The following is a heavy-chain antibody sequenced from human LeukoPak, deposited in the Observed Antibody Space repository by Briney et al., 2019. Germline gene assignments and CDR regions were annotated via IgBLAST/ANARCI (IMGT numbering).Heavy chain of an antibody. J-gene: IGHJ3*02. Sequence: NSSETLSLTCTVSGGSISSYYWSWIRQPAGKGLGWIGRIYTSGSTNYNPSLKSRVTMSVDTSKNQFSLKLSSVTAADTAVYYCAREHCGGDCYSRDDAFDIWGQGTMVTVSS. D-gene: IGHD2-21*01. V-gene: IGHV4-4*07. CDR1: GGSISSYY. CDR3: AREHCGGDCYSRDDAFDI. CDR2: IYTSGST.